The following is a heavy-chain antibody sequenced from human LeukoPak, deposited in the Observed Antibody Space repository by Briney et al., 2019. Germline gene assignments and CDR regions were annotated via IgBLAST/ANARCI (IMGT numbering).Heavy chain of an antibody. V-gene: IGHV1-18*01. Sequence: GASVKVSCEASGYTFTSYGISWVRQAPGQGLEWMGWISAYNGNTNYAQKLQGRVTMTTDTSTSTAYMELRSLRSDDTAVYYCARGGGVVVTTYYFDYWGQGTLVTVSS. D-gene: IGHD2-21*02. CDR3: ARGGGVVVTTYYFDY. J-gene: IGHJ4*02. CDR1: GYTFTSYG. CDR2: ISAYNGNT.